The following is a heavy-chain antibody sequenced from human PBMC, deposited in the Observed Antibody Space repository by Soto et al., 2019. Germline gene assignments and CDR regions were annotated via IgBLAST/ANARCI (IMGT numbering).Heavy chain of an antibody. V-gene: IGHV1-18*01. CDR2: ISAYDGKT. Sequence: ASVKVSCKTSGYTFNTDGINWGRQAPGQGLELMGWISAYDGKTTYAEKFQGRVTLTTDTSTSTAYMELRSLRSDDTAIYYCARDPHEFWTSYWFDPWGQGTPVTVSS. CDR3: ARDPHEFWTSYWFDP. J-gene: IGHJ5*02. D-gene: IGHD3-3*01. CDR1: GYTFNTDG.